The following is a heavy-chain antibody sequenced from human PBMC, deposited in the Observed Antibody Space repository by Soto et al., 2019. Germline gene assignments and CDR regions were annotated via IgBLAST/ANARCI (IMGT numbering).Heavy chain of an antibody. V-gene: IGHV4-34*01. CDR1: GGSFSGYY. J-gene: IGHJ6*03. Sequence: SETLSLTCAVYGGSFSGYYWSLIRQPPGKGLEWIGEINHSGSTNYNPSLKSRVTISVDTSKNQFSLKLSSVTAADTAVYYCARGERDIVATTKKYYYYMDVWGKGTTVTVSS. CDR2: INHSGST. CDR3: ARGERDIVATTKKYYYYMDV. D-gene: IGHD5-12*01.